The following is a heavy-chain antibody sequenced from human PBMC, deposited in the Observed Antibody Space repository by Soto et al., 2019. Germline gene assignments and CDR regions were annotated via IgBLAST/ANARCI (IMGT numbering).Heavy chain of an antibody. CDR2: INPSGGST. CDR3: AGLSDSWSVDADAERGEGNGVEL. D-gene: IGHD3-3*01. V-gene: IGHV1-46*01. CDR1: GYTLTNYY. J-gene: IGHJ2*01. Sequence: ASEKVSWTASGYTLTNYYMHWVRQAPGQGHEWMGLINPSGGSTRYAQKFQGRVTMTRDTSTNTVYMELSGLRSEDTTVFYVAGLSDSWSVDADAERGEGNGVELWGR.